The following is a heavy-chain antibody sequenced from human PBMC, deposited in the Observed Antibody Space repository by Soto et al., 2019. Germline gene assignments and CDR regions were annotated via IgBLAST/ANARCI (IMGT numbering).Heavy chain of an antibody. CDR1: GYTFTIYA. D-gene: IGHD6-19*01. Sequence: ASVKVSCKASGYTFTIYAMHWVRQAPGQRLEWMGWINVGNGNTKYSQKFQGRVTITKDTSASTAYMELSSLRSEDTAVYYCARGLGSSGWYSPWDAFDIWGQGTMVTVSS. CDR3: ARGLGSSGWYSPWDAFDI. CDR2: INVGNGNT. V-gene: IGHV1-3*01. J-gene: IGHJ3*02.